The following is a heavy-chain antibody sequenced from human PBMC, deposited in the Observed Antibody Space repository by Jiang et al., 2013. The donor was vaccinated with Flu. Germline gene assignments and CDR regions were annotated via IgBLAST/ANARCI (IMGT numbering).Heavy chain of an antibody. Sequence: SGAEVREPGSSVKVSCTASGGTFSNYAISWVRQAPGQGLEWMGGFIPIFGTPSYAQRFQGRVTITADESTSTAYMELGSLRSEDTAVYYCARMYYDFTSGYHLYYFDYWGQGTLATVSS. D-gene: IGHD3-3*01. CDR2: FIPIFGTP. CDR1: GGTFSNYA. J-gene: IGHJ4*02. CDR3: ARMYYDFTSGYHLYYFDY. V-gene: IGHV1-69*01.